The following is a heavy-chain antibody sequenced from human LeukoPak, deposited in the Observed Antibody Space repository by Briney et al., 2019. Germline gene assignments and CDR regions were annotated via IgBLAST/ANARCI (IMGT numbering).Heavy chain of an antibody. D-gene: IGHD6-19*01. Sequence: SVKVSCKASGGTFSSYAISWVRQAPGQGLEWMGGIIPIFGTANYAQKFQGRVTITTDESTSTAYMELSSLRSEDTAAYYCARVAVAGTGVDYWGQGTLVTVSS. J-gene: IGHJ4*02. CDR1: GGTFSSYA. CDR2: IIPIFGTA. CDR3: ARVAVAGTGVDY. V-gene: IGHV1-69*05.